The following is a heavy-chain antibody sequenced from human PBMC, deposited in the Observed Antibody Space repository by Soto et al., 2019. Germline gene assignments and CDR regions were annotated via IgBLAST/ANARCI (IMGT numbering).Heavy chain of an antibody. CDR3: ATDIGRIVPAS. D-gene: IGHD2-2*01. CDR1: GFTFSNYG. CDR2: ITYDGRNN. J-gene: IGHJ5*02. V-gene: IGHV3-30*03. Sequence: QGQLVESGGGVVQPGRSLRLSCAGSGFTFSNYGLHWVRQAPGKGLEWVAVITYDGRNNYYADSVKGRFTISRDNSANTMYLEMKSLRAEDTAVYYCATDIGRIVPASWGQGTLGTVSS.